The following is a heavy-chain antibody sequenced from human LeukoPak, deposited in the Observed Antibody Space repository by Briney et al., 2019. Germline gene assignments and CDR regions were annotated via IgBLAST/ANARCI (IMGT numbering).Heavy chain of an antibody. V-gene: IGHV6-1*01. J-gene: IGHJ4*02. CDR1: GDSVSSDSAA. CDR2: TYYRSTWYT. CDR3: ARGLPFLGLDY. Sequence: SQTLSLTCVISGDSVSSDSAAWNWVRQSPSRGLEWLGRTYYRSTWYTDFAASMKGRITINPDTSENQFSLRLYSVTPEDTAVYYCARGLPFLGLDYWGRGTLVTVSS. D-gene: IGHD1-26*01.